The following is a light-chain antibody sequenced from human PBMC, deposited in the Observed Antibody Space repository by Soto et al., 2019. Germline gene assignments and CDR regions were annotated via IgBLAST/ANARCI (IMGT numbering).Light chain of an antibody. CDR3: SSYTSSSTHYV. J-gene: IGLJ1*01. CDR1: SSDVGGYNY. V-gene: IGLV2-14*01. CDR2: DVS. Sequence: QSALTQPASLSVSPGQSITISCTGTSSDVGGYNYVSWYQQHPGKAPKLMIYDVSNRPSGVSNRFSGSKSGNTASLTLSGLQAEDEADYYCSSYTSSSTHYVFGTGTKVTVL.